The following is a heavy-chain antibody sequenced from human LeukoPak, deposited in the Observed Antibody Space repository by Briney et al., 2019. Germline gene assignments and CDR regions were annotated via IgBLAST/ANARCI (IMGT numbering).Heavy chain of an antibody. V-gene: IGHV4-30-4*01. J-gene: IGHJ3*02. D-gene: IGHD3-16*02. CDR1: GGSISSGDYY. CDR3: ARGGIMITFGGVIANPLGSFDI. Sequence: KPSQTLSLTCTVSGGSISSGDYYWSWIRQPPGKGLEWIGYIYYSRSTYYNPSLKSRVTISVDTSKNQFSLKLSSVTAADTAVYYCARGGIMITFGGVIANPLGSFDIWGQGTMVTVSS. CDR2: IYYSRST.